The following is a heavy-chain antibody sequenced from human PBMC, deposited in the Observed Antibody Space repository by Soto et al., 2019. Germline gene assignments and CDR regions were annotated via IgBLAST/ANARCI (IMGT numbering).Heavy chain of an antibody. V-gene: IGHV3-48*02. Sequence: EVQLVESGGGLVQPGGSLRLSCAASGFTFSLYSMSWVRQAPGKGLEWVSYISRSSTGIHYADSVKGRFTISRDDVTISTHLQMNSLRDGDTAVYYCARAVTWGLDVWGQGTTVSISS. CDR2: ISRSSTGI. CDR3: ARAVTWGLDV. D-gene: IGHD3-10*01. J-gene: IGHJ6*01. CDR1: GFTFSLYS.